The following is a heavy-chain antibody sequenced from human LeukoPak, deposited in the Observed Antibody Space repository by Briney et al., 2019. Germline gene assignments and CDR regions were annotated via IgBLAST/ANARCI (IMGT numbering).Heavy chain of an antibody. CDR3: AKRVPTNMGSPFDF. CDR2: IHDNGGNT. J-gene: IGHJ4*02. Sequence: GGSLSLSCAASGFTFSSYAMSWVRQAPGKGLEWVSTIHDNGGNTYYADSVKGRLTISRDNSKNTLYLQMNSLRAEDTAIYYCAKRVPTNMGSPFDFRGRGPLVTVSS. CDR1: GFTFSSYA. V-gene: IGHV3-23*01. D-gene: IGHD2-2*01.